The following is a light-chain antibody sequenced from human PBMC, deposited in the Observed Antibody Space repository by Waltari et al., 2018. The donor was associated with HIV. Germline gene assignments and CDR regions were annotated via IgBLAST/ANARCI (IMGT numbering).Light chain of an antibody. J-gene: IGLJ1*01. CDR2: RNN. CDR1: SSNSGSNY. CDR3: AAWDDRRVV. V-gene: IGLV1-47*01. Sequence: QSVLTQPPSASGTPGQRVTISCSGRSSNSGSNYVYWYQQLPGTDPTLLIYRNNQRPSGLRDRFSGPKSGISACLAISGLRSDDAADYYCAAWDDRRVVFGTGTKVTVL.